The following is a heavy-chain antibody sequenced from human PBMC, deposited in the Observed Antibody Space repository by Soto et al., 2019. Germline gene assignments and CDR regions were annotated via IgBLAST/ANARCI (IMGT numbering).Heavy chain of an antibody. Sequence: VQLVESGGGVVQPGRSLRLSCAASGFTFSDDDMHWVRQSPGKGLEWVAVVSHDGRNTHYADSVKGRFTISRDSSKKTVSLEITSLRAEDTAVYYCAKWGRQWLVTSDFNYWGQGALVTVSS. J-gene: IGHJ4*02. V-gene: IGHV3-30*18. CDR3: AKWGRQWLVTSDFNY. D-gene: IGHD6-19*01. CDR1: GFTFSDDD. CDR2: VSHDGRNT.